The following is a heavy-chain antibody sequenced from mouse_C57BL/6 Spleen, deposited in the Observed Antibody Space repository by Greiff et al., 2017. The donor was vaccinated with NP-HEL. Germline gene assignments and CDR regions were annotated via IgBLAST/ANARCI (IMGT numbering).Heavy chain of an antibody. CDR2: IDPSDSET. Sequence: VQLQQPGAELVRPGSSVKLSCKASGYTFTSYWMHWVKQRPIQGLEWIGNIDPSDSETHYNQKFKDKATLTVDKSSSTAYMQLSSLTSEDSAVYYCARRDWDYAMDYWGQGTSVTVSS. J-gene: IGHJ4*01. V-gene: IGHV1-52*01. CDR1: GYTFTSYW. CDR3: ARRDWDYAMDY. D-gene: IGHD4-1*01.